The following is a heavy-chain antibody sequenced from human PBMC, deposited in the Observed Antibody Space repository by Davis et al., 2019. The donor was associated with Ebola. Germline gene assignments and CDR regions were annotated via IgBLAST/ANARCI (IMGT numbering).Heavy chain of an antibody. CDR3: ARGWGDLWFTNMDV. J-gene: IGHJ6*02. D-gene: IGHD3-10*01. V-gene: IGHV3-48*03. Sequence: GGSLRLSCAASGFTFSSYEMNWVRQAPGKGLEWVSYISSSGSTIYYADSVKGRFTISRDNAKNSLYLQMNSLRAEDTAVYYCARGWGDLWFTNMDVWGQGTTVTVSS. CDR2: ISSSGSTI. CDR1: GFTFSSYE.